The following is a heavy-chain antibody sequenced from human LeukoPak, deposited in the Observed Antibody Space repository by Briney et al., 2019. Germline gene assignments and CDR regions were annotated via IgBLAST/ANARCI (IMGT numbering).Heavy chain of an antibody. D-gene: IGHD2-15*01. CDR2: INHSGST. Sequence: KSSETLSLTCAVYGGSFSGYYWSWIRQPPGKGLEWIGEINHSGSTNYNPSLKSRVTISVDTSKNQFSLKLSSVTAADTAVYYCARGVVRGPFDYWGQRTLVTVSS. CDR1: GGSFSGYY. V-gene: IGHV4-34*01. J-gene: IGHJ4*02. CDR3: ARGVVRGPFDY.